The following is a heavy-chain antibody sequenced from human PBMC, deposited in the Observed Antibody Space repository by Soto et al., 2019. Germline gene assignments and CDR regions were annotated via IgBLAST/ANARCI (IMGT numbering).Heavy chain of an antibody. CDR3: ARDRGDIVVVPAAIYGAPDV. V-gene: IGHV3-53*01. CDR1: GFTVSSNY. CDR2: IYSGGST. D-gene: IGHD2-2*02. J-gene: IGHJ6*02. Sequence: EVQLVESGGGLIQPGGSLRLSCAASGFTVSSNYMSWVRQAPGKGLEWVSVIYSGGSTYYADSVKGRFTISRDNSKNTLYLKMNSLRAEDTAVYYCARDRGDIVVVPAAIYGAPDVWGQGTTVTVSS.